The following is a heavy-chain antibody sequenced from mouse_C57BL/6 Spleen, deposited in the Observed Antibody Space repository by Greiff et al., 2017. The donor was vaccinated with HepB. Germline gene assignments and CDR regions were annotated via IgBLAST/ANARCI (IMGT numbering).Heavy chain of an antibody. CDR3: ASSSGITTVVGGY. V-gene: IGHV1-80*01. CDR2: IYPGDGDT. D-gene: IGHD1-1*01. CDR1: GYAFSSYW. Sequence: QVQLKESGAELVKPGASVKISCKASGYAFSSYWMNWVKQRPGKGLEWIGQIYPGDGDTNYNGKFKGKATLTADKSSSTAYMQLSSLTSEDSAVYFCASSSGITTVVGGYWGQGTTLTVSS. J-gene: IGHJ2*01.